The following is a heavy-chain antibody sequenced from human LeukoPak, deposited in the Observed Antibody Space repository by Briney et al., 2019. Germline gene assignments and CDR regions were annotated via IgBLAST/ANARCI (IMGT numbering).Heavy chain of an antibody. CDR2: IYSGTI. D-gene: IGHD5-24*01. CDR1: GFTVSSNS. CDR3: AKPPPAAVGCNLYYFDY. V-gene: IGHV3-66*03. J-gene: IGHJ4*02. Sequence: GGSLRLSCTVSGFTVSSNSMSWVCQAPGKGLEWVSFIYSGTIHYSDSVKGRFTISRDNSKNTLYLQMNSLRAEDTAVYYCAKPPPAAVGCNLYYFDYWGQGTLVTVSS.